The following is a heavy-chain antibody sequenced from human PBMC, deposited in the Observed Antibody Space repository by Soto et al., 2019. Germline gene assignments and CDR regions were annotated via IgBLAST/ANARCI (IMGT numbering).Heavy chain of an antibody. D-gene: IGHD3-22*01. CDR1: GFTFSNAW. CDR3: TTESAYYYDSSGRLLDYYYGMDV. V-gene: IGHV3-15*07. J-gene: IGHJ6*02. Sequence: PGGSLRLSCAASGFTFSNAWMNWVRQAPGKGLEWVGRIKSKTDGGTTDYAAPVKGRFTISRGDSKNTLYLQMNSLKTEDTAVYYCTTESAYYYDSSGRLLDYYYGMDVWGQGTTVTVSS. CDR2: IKSKTDGGTT.